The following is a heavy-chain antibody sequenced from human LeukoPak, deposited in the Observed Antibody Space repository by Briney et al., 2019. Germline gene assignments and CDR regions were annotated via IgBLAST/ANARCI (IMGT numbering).Heavy chain of an antibody. Sequence: GGSLRLSCAASGFSVSSNYMSWVRQAPGKGLEWVSVISGGGTTYYADFVKGRFTISRDNSKNTLYLQMNILRDEDTAVYYCANELWLDYWGQGTLVTVSS. CDR1: GFSVSSNY. V-gene: IGHV3-66*01. J-gene: IGHJ4*02. CDR3: ANELWLDY. D-gene: IGHD6-19*01. CDR2: ISGGGTT.